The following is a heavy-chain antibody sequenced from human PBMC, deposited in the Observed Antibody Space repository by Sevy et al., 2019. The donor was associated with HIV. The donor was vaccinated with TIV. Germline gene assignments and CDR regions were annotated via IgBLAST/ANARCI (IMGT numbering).Heavy chain of an antibody. CDR2: ISSRGRTT. D-gene: IGHD1-1*01. V-gene: IGHV3-48*04. Sequence: GGSLRLSCAASGFTFSTYGMTWIRQAPGKGLDWVSYISSRGRTTYYAESVKGRFTISRDNDKNSMFLQMNSLRADDTAVYYCARAKSQLEIPAFDVWGQGTMVTVSS. CDR1: GFTFSTYG. CDR3: ARAKSQLEIPAFDV. J-gene: IGHJ3*01.